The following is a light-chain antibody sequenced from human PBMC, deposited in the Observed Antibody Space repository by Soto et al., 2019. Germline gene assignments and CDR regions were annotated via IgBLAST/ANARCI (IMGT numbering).Light chain of an antibody. CDR2: EVN. CDR1: SNDIGGYNY. J-gene: IGLJ1*01. V-gene: IGLV2-14*01. CDR3: CSYTSTSTLYV. Sequence: QSALTQPACVSWSLGQSITISCTGTSNDIGGYNYVSWYQQHPGKVPKLIIYEVNNRPPGVSHRFSASKSDNTASLTIYGLQAEDEADYYCCSYTSTSTLYVFGTGTKVTVL.